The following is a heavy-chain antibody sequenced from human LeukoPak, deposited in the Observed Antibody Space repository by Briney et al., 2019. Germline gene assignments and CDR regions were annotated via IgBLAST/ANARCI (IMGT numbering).Heavy chain of an antibody. V-gene: IGHV4-34*01. CDR1: GGSFSGYY. D-gene: IGHD3-9*01. CDR3: ARGQKTYYDILTGYYKGRISRSAFDY. J-gene: IGHJ4*02. CDR2: INHSGST. Sequence: PSATLSLTCAVYGGSFSGYYWSWIRQPPGKGLEWIGEINHSGSTNYNPSLKSRVTISVDTSKNQSSLKLSSVPAAGTAVYYCARGQKTYYDILTGYYKGRISRSAFDYWGQGTLVTVSS.